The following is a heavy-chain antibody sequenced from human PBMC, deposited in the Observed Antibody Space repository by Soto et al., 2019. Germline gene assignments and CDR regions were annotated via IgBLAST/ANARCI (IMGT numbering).Heavy chain of an antibody. D-gene: IGHD4-17*01. Sequence: SETLSLTCAVSGGSISSGGYSWSWIRQPPGKGLEWIGYIYHSGSTYYNPSLKSRVTISVDRSKNQFSLKLSSVTAADTAVYYCARGYGDYVVFDYWGQGTLVTVSS. CDR1: GGSISSGGYS. CDR3: ARGYGDYVVFDY. J-gene: IGHJ4*02. V-gene: IGHV4-30-2*01. CDR2: IYHSGST.